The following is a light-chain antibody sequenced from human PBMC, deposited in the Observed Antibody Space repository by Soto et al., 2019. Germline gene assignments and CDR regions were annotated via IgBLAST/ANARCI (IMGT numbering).Light chain of an antibody. CDR1: QSVSSSY. Sequence: EIVLTQSPGTLSLSPGERAALSCRASQSVSSSYLAWYQQKPGQAPRLLLYDASTRATGIPARFSGSGSGTDFTLTISSLEPEDFAVYYCQQRSNWPPITFGQGTRLEIK. CDR3: QQRSNWPPIT. J-gene: IGKJ5*01. V-gene: IGKV3D-20*02. CDR2: DAS.